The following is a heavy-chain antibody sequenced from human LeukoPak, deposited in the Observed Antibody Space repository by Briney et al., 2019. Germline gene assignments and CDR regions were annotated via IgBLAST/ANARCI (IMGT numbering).Heavy chain of an antibody. CDR1: GYTFTGYY. D-gene: IGHD6-19*01. CDR2: INPNSGGT. V-gene: IGHV1-2*02. J-gene: IGHJ5*02. CDR3: AREGSSGWYGVWGNWFDP. Sequence: ASVKVSCKASGYTFTGYYMHWVRQAPGQGLEWMGWINPNSGGTNYAQKFQGRVTMTRDTSISTAYMELSRLGSDDTAVYYCAREGSSGWYGVWGNWFDPWGQGTLVTVSS.